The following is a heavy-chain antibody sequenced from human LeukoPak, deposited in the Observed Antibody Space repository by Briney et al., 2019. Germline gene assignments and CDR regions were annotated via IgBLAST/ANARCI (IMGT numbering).Heavy chain of an antibody. Sequence: GGSLRLSCAASGFTFSSYSMHWVRQAPGKGLEWVSSISSSRSYIYYADSVKGRFTISRDNAKNSLYLKMNSLSAEDTAVYYCARTLNRGYYYGSAYWGQGTLVTVSS. CDR3: ARTLNRGYYYGSAY. D-gene: IGHD3-10*01. V-gene: IGHV3-21*01. CDR1: GFTFSSYS. CDR2: ISSSRSYI. J-gene: IGHJ4*02.